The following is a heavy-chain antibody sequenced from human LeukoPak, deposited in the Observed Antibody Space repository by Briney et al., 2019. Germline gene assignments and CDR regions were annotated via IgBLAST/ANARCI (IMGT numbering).Heavy chain of an antibody. CDR2: ISAYNGNT. J-gene: IGHJ3*02. CDR1: GYTFTSYG. V-gene: IGHV1-18*01. Sequence: ASVKVSCKASGYTFTSYGISWVRQAPGQGLEWMGWISAYNGNTNYAQKLQGRVTMTTDTSTSTAYMELRSLRSDDTAVYYCARGRITIFGVVIQSFDIWGQGTMVTVSS. CDR3: ARGRITIFGVVIQSFDI. D-gene: IGHD3-3*01.